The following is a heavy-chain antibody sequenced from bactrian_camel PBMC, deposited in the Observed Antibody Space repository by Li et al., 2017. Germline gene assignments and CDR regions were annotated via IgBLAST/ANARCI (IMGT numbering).Heavy chain of an antibody. V-gene: IGHV3S53*01. CDR2: IHKDGTT. D-gene: IGHD2*01. CDR3: AADPDGDGYCYPPDDHY. CDR1: TYTYTSAA. J-gene: IGHJ4*01. Sequence: QLVEFGGGSVEAGGSLRLSCTASTYTYTSAACMAWFRQRAPGKEREGVASIHKDGTTTYEDPVKGRFTISRDNAKNTVYLQMNNLKPEDTAMYYCAADPDGDGYCYPPDDHYWGRGTQVTVS.